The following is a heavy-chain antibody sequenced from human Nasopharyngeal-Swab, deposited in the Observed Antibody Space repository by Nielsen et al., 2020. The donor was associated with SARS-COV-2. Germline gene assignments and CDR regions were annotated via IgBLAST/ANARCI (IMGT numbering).Heavy chain of an antibody. J-gene: IGHJ6*02. CDR3: VRPEGVATSFKYYFQYGMDV. CDR2: IYPRDSDN. D-gene: IGHD5-12*01. CDR1: GYSFTSYW. Sequence: GESLKISCKGSGYSFTSYWIAWVRQMPGKGLEWMGIIYPRDSDNRYSPSFQGQVTISADKSISTAYLQWSSLKASDTAMYYCVRPEGVATSFKYYFQYGMDVWGQGTMVTVPS. V-gene: IGHV5-51*01.